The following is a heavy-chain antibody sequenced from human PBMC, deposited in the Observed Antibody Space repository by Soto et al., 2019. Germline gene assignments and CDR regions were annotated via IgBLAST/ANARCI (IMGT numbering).Heavy chain of an antibody. D-gene: IGHD6-13*01. J-gene: IGHJ4*02. Sequence: QIRLVQSGTEVREPGASVKVSCQASGYTFTSYGIIWVRQAPGQGLELMGWISGYNNNKNYAQKYQARVTMTTDTSTRTAYMELRSLRSDDTAVYYWARVGAIAPAEGDYWGQGTLVTVSS. CDR1: GYTFTSYG. V-gene: IGHV1-18*01. CDR3: ARVGAIAPAEGDY. CDR2: ISGYNNNK.